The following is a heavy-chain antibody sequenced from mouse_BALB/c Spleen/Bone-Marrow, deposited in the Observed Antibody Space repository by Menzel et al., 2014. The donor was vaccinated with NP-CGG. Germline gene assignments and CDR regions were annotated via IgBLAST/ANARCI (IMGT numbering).Heavy chain of an antibody. J-gene: IGHJ3*01. CDR3: TRSLYYYPAY. CDR2: VYPGSDTT. CDR1: GYTFTNFW. V-gene: IGHV1S22*01. D-gene: IGHD1-1*01. Sequence: LQQSGSKLVRPGASVKLSCKASGYTFTNFWMHWVRQRPGQGLEWIGNVYPGSDTTNYDEKFKSKATLTVDTSSSTAYMQLSSLTSEDSAVYYCTRSLYYYPAYWGQGTLVTVST.